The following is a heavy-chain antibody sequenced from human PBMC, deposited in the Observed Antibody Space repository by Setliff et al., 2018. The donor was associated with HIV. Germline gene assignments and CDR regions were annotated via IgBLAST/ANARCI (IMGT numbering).Heavy chain of an antibody. CDR3: ATSVATFDSVEY. CDR1: GYTFTRYD. V-gene: IGHV1-8*01. CDR2: MNPNSGNT. D-gene: IGHD1-26*01. Sequence: ASVKVSCKASGYTFTRYDINWVRQATGQGLEWRGWMNPNSGNTGYAQKFQGRVTMTRNTSISTAYMELSSLRSEDTAVYYCATSVATFDSVEYWGQGTLVTVSS. J-gene: IGHJ4*02.